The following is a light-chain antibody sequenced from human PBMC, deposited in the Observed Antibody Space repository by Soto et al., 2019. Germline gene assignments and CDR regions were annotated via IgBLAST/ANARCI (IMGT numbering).Light chain of an antibody. V-gene: IGKV1-39*01. Sequence: DIQMTQSPSSLSASVGDRVTMTCQASQDINVYLNWYQQKPGEVPKLLIYSASTLHSGVPSRFTGSGSETDFTLTIRSLQPEDFATYYCQHGYVAPYSFGQGTKVDNK. CDR3: QHGYVAPYS. CDR2: SAS. J-gene: IGKJ2*03. CDR1: QDINVY.